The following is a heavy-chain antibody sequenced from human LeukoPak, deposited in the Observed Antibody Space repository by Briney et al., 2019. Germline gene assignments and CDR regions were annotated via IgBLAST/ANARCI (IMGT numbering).Heavy chain of an antibody. J-gene: IGHJ4*02. Sequence: GGSLRLSCAASGLIFSSYWMSWVRQAPGKGLEWVANIKKDGSEKYYVDSVKGRFTISRDNSKNTLYLQMNSLRAEDTAVYYCAKDGGNYYDSSGYYTPFPFDYWGQGTLVTVSS. CDR1: GLIFSSYW. V-gene: IGHV3-7*03. CDR2: IKKDGSEK. CDR3: AKDGGNYYDSSGYYTPFPFDY. D-gene: IGHD3-22*01.